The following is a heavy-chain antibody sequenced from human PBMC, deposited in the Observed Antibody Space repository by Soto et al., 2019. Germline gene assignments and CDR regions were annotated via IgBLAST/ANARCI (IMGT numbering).Heavy chain of an antibody. J-gene: IGHJ3*02. CDR1: GGSIISSSYY. D-gene: IGHD4-17*01. V-gene: IGHV4-39*01. Sequence: PSETLSLTCTVSGGSIISSSYYWGWIRQPPGKGLEWIGNIYNSVATYYSPSLKSRVTISADTSKNQISLKLNSVTAADTAVYYCASPVDYGANSGRAFDMWGQGTTVTVSS. CDR3: ASPVDYGANSGRAFDM. CDR2: IYNSVAT.